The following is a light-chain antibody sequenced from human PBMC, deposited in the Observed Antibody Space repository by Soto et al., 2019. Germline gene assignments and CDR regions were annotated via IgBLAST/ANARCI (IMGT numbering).Light chain of an antibody. Sequence: DIQMTQSPSTLSAFVGDRLTITCRASQSISTWLAWYQQKPGKAPKLLIYDASSLKSGVPSRFSGSGSGTEFTLTISSLQTHDFATYYCQQYYSSAPSWTFGQGTKVELK. CDR3: QQYYSSAPSWT. CDR1: QSISTW. CDR2: DAS. J-gene: IGKJ1*01. V-gene: IGKV1-5*01.